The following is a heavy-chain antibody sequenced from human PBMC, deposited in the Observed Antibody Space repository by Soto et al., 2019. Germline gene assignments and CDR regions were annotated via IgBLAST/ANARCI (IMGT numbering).Heavy chain of an antibody. CDR3: AKGPHTVITQAYFDY. J-gene: IGHJ4*02. CDR2: SSPRGDTI. V-gene: IGHV3-48*02. D-gene: IGHD1-20*01. CDR1: GVSIANYP. Sequence: GSLALSGLASGVSIANYPMNWVRQTPGKGLEWISYSSPRGDTIYYADSVEGRFTISRDNARNSLSLHMSSLRDEDSALYYCAKGPHTVITQAYFDYWGPGALVPVPQ.